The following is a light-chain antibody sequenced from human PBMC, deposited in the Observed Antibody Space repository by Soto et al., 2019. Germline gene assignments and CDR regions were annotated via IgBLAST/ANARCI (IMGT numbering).Light chain of an antibody. J-gene: IGLJ3*02. Sequence: QSALTQPASVSGSPGQSITISCTGTSNNVGNYNYVSWYQQHPGKAPKLLIYSNNQRPSGVPDRFSGSKSGTSASLAISGLQSEDEDDDYCAAWDDSLNGHWVFGGGTKVTVL. V-gene: IGLV1-44*01. CDR2: SNN. CDR3: AAWDDSLNGHWV. CDR1: SNNVGNYNY.